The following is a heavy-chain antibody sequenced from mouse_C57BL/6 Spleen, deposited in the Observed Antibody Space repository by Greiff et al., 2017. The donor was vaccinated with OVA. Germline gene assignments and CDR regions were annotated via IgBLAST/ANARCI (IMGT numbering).Heavy chain of an antibody. Sequence: EVQLQESGAELVRPGASVKLSCTASGFNIKDDYMHWVKQRPEQGLEWIGWIDPENGDTEYASKFQGKATITADTSSNTAYLQLSSLTSEDTAVYYCTYGKRAYWGQGTLVTVSA. CDR1: GFNIKDDY. CDR2: IDPENGDT. D-gene: IGHD2-1*01. CDR3: TYGKRAY. V-gene: IGHV14-4*01. J-gene: IGHJ3*01.